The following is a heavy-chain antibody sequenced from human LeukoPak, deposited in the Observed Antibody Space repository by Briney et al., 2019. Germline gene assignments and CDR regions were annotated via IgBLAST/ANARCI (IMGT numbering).Heavy chain of an antibody. D-gene: IGHD1-1*01. V-gene: IGHV4-61*01. CDR1: GGSVSSGNRY. CDR2: VDYSGTT. CDR3: ARGIRTGYGY. Sequence: SETLSLTCSVSGGSVSSGNRYWSWIRQLPGKGLEWIGHVDYSGTTSYNPSLRRRVAISLETSKNQFSLKVMYLTAADTAVYYCARGIRTGYGYWGQGTLVTVSS. J-gene: IGHJ4*02.